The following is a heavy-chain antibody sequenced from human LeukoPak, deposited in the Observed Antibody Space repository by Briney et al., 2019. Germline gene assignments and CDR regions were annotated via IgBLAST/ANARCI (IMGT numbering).Heavy chain of an antibody. CDR2: IIPILGIA. Sequence: SVEVSCKASGGTFSSYAISWVRQAPGQGLEWMGRIIPILGIANYAQKFQGRVTITADKSTSTAYMELSSLRSEDTAVYYCARSITMVRGIIIPYFDYWGQGTLVTVSS. J-gene: IGHJ4*02. V-gene: IGHV1-69*04. D-gene: IGHD3-10*01. CDR1: GGTFSSYA. CDR3: ARSITMVRGIIIPYFDY.